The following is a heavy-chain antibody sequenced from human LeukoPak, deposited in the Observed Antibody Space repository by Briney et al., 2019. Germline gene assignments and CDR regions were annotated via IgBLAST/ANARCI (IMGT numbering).Heavy chain of an antibody. V-gene: IGHV3-21*01. D-gene: IGHD4-17*01. CDR3: ARARNDYGDYVFDY. J-gene: IGHJ4*02. CDR1: GFTFSSYS. CDR2: ISSSSSYI. Sequence: GGSLRLSCAASGFTFSSYSMNWVRQAPGKGLEWVSSISSSSSYIYYADSVKGRFTISRDNAKNSLYLQMNSLRAEDTAVYYCARARNDYGDYVFDYWGQGILVTVSS.